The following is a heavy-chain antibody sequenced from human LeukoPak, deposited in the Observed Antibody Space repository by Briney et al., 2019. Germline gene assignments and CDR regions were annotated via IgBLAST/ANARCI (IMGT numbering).Heavy chain of an antibody. D-gene: IGHD1-14*01. V-gene: IGHV1-2*02. CDR1: GGTFSSYA. J-gene: IGHJ6*03. CDR2: INPNSGGT. Sequence: GASVKVSCKASGGTFSSYAISWVRQAPGQGLEWMGWINPNSGGTNYAQKFQGRVTMTRDTSISTAYMELSRLRSDDTAVYYCARAENLYYYYYMDVWGKGTTVTVSS. CDR3: ARAENLYYYYYMDV.